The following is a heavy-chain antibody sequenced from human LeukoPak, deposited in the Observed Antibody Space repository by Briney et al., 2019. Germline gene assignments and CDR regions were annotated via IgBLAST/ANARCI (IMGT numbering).Heavy chain of an antibody. V-gene: IGHV1-69*13. CDR1: GGTFSSYA. CDR3: ARGGVPAAMGDPPPNWFDP. J-gene: IGHJ5*02. D-gene: IGHD2-2*01. CDR2: IIPIFGTA. Sequence: VASVNVSCKASGGTFSSYAISWVRQAPGQGLEWMGGIIPIFGTANYAQKFQGRVTITADESTSTAYMELSSLRSEDTAVYYCARGGVPAAMGDPPPNWFDPWGQGTLVTVSS.